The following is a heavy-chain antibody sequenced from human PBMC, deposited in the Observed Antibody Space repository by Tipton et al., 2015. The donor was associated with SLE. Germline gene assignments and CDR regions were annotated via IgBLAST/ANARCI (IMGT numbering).Heavy chain of an antibody. J-gene: IGHJ4*02. D-gene: IGHD1-14*01. CDR3: AGRPGNHLGPFDF. Sequence: GSLRLSCAVSGMAVARNCMAWVRQSPGRRLEWVSVIYSGDNTYYAESVKGRFTISRDSSKSTLTLQMKSLRPDDTAIYYCAGRPGNHLGPFDFWGQGALVAVSS. CDR1: GMAVARNC. CDR2: IYSGDNT. V-gene: IGHV3-53*05.